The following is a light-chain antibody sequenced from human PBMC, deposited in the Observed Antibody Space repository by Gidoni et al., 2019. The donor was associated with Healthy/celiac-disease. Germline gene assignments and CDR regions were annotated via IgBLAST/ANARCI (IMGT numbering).Light chain of an antibody. CDR2: WAS. Sequence: DIVMTQSPDSLAVSLGERATINCKSSQSVLYSSNNKNYLAWYQQKPGQPPKLLIYWASTRESGVPDRFSGGSGTDFTLTISSLQAEDVAVYYCQQYYSTLRTFGQGTKVEIK. CDR3: QQYYSTLRT. J-gene: IGKJ1*01. V-gene: IGKV4-1*01. CDR1: QSVLYSSNNKNY.